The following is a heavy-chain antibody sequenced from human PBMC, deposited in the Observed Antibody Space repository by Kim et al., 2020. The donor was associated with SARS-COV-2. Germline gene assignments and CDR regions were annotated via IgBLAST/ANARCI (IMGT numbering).Heavy chain of an antibody. CDR2: ISYSGNT. CDR3: VRGRVTPYY. CDR1: GGSITNSY. D-gene: IGHD2-21*02. Sequence: SETLSLTCTVSGGSITNSYWSWIRQSPGKGLGWIAYISYSGNTNYNPSLKSRVTISVDTTKNQFSLKLSSVTAADTAVYYCVRGRVTPYYWGQGTLCTASS. V-gene: IGHV4-59*13. J-gene: IGHJ4*02.